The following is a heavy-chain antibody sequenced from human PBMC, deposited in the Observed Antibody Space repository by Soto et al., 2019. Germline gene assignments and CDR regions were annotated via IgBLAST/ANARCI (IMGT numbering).Heavy chain of an antibody. D-gene: IGHD2-15*01. CDR2: IYPGDSDT. J-gene: IGHJ3*02. Sequence: GESLKISCKGSGYSFTSYWIGWVRQMPGKGLEWMGIIYPGDSDTRYSPSFQGQVTISADKSLSTDYLQGGSPEAADTAMYYCASRRGGSAFDIWGKGTRVTV. V-gene: IGHV5-51*01. CDR3: ASRRGGSAFDI. CDR1: GYSFTSYW.